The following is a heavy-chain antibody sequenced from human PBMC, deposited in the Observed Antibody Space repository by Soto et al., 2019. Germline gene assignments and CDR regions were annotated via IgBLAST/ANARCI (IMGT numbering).Heavy chain of an antibody. Sequence: QVQLLQSGAEVKKPGASVTVSCKASGYTFTSYGISWVRQAPGQGLEWMGWISAYNGNTNYAQKLQGRVTMTTDPSTSTAYMELRSLRSDDTAVYYCARVAPIVLTGTPIDYWGQGTLVTVSS. CDR2: ISAYNGNT. V-gene: IGHV1-18*04. CDR1: GYTFTSYG. J-gene: IGHJ4*02. CDR3: ARVAPIVLTGTPIDY. D-gene: IGHD1-20*01.